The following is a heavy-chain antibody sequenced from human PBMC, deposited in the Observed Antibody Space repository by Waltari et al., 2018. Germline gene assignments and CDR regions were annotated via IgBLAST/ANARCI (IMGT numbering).Heavy chain of an antibody. CDR2: ISGSGGST. V-gene: IGHV3-23*04. Sequence: EVQLVESGGGLVQPGGSLRLSCAASGFTFRSYAMRWVRPAPGKGLEWVSVISGSGGSTYYADSVKGRFTISRDDSKNTLYLQMNSLRAEDTAVYYCAKPLEGDETDYFDYWGQGTLVTVSS. CDR1: GFTFRSYA. D-gene: IGHD2-21*02. J-gene: IGHJ4*02. CDR3: AKPLEGDETDYFDY.